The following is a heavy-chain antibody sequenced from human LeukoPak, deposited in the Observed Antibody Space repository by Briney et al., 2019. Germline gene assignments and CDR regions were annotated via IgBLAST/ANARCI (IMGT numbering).Heavy chain of an antibody. V-gene: IGHV3-48*04. CDR3: ARGKVYSSSFQDY. J-gene: IGHJ4*02. D-gene: IGHD6-6*01. CDR1: GFTFSSYS. Sequence: GGSLRLSCAASGFTFSSYSMNWVRQAPGKGLEWVSYISSSSSTIYYADSVKGRFTISRDNAKNSLYLQMNSLRAEDTAVYYCARGKVYSSSFQDYWGQGTLVTVSS. CDR2: ISSSSSTI.